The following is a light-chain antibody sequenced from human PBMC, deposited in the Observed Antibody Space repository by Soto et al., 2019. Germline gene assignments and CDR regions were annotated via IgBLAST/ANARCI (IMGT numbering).Light chain of an antibody. CDR1: QSVSYY. Sequence: IVLTQSPGTLSLSPGERATLSCRASQSVSYYLAWYQQKPGQAHRLLIYXASSRATGVPDRFSGSGSGRGFTLTISRPKPEDFAVYVCQYGQPYGDTPPLTFGGGTKVDIK. V-gene: IGKV3-20*01. CDR2: XAS. J-gene: IGKJ4*01. CDR3: QYGQPYGDTPPLT.